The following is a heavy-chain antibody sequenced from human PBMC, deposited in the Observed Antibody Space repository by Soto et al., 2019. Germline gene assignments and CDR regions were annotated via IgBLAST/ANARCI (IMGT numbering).Heavy chain of an antibody. D-gene: IGHD2-2*01. CDR2: IYYSGST. V-gene: IGHV4-31*03. CDR3: ARGGCSSTSCYSFWFDP. CDR1: GGSISSGGYY. Sequence: SETLSLTCTVSGGSISSGGYYWSWIRQHPGKGLEWIGYIYYSGSTYYNPPLKSRVTISVDTSKNQFSLKLSSVTAADTAVYYCARGGCSSTSCYSFWFDPWGQGTLVTVSS. J-gene: IGHJ5*02.